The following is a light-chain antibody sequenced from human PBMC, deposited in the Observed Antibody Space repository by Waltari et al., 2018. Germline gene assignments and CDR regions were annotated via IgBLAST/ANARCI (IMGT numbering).Light chain of an antibody. V-gene: IGKV2-28*01. CDR1: QSLVESNGYTY. Sequence: DIVMTQSPLSLPVTPGEPASISCRSSQSLVESNGYTYLDWYLQKPGGSPKLLIYLVSNRASGVPDRFSGSGSGTDFTLKISRVEAGDVGVYYCMQALRSPHTFGQGTKLEIK. J-gene: IGKJ2*01. CDR3: MQALRSPHT. CDR2: LVS.